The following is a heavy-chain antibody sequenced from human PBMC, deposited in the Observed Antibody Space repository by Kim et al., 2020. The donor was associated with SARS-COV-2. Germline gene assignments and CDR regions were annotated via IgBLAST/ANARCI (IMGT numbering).Heavy chain of an antibody. CDR1: GYTFTSYY. D-gene: IGHD3-22*01. Sequence: ASVKVSCKASGYTFTSYYMHWVRQAPGQGLEWMGIINPSGGSTSYAQKFQGRVTMTRDTSTSTVYMELSSLRSEDTAVYYCARAHYYDSSGPYYFDYWGQGTLVTVSS. CDR3: ARAHYYDSSGPYYFDY. CDR2: INPSGGST. V-gene: IGHV1-46*01. J-gene: IGHJ4*02.